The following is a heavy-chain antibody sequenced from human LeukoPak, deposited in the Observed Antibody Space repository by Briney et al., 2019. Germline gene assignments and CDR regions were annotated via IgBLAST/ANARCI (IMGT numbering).Heavy chain of an antibody. CDR2: IYPGDSDT. CDR3: ARTDDYGSHPDAFDI. J-gene: IGHJ3*02. CDR1: GYSFTGYW. V-gene: IGHV5-51*01. D-gene: IGHD4-17*01. Sequence: GESLKISCKASGYSFTGYWIGWVRQMPGKGLEWMGMIYPGDSDTRYSPSFQGQVTVSADKSISTAYLQWSSLKASDTAMYYCARTDDYGSHPDAFDIWGQGTMVTVSS.